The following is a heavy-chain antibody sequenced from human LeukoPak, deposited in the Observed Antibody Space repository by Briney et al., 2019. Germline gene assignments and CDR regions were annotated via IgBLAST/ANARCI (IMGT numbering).Heavy chain of an antibody. CDR2: INPNSGGT. D-gene: IGHD3-10*01. CDR1: GYTFTGYY. CDR3: ARVGAYYGSGSKQYYYYGMDV. Sequence: ASVKVSCKASGYTFTGYYMLWVRQAPGQGLEWMGWINPNSGGTNYAQKFQGRVTMTRDTSISTAYMELSRLRSDDTAVYYCARVGAYYGSGSKQYYYYGMDVWGQGTTVTVSS. V-gene: IGHV1-2*02. J-gene: IGHJ6*02.